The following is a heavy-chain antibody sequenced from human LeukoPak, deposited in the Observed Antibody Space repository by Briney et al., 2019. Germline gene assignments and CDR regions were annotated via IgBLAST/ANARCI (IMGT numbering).Heavy chain of an antibody. V-gene: IGHV3-21*01. CDR3: ARWGTTYYDFWSGYYGFGN. CDR1: GFTFRDYT. CDR2: ISGGGGST. J-gene: IGHJ4*02. D-gene: IGHD3-3*01. Sequence: GGSLRLSCAASGFTFRDYTMNWVRQAPGKGLEWVSAISGGGGSTSYADSVKGRFTISRDNAKNSLYLQMNSLRAEDTAVYYCARWGTTYYDFWSGYYGFGNWGQGTLVTVSS.